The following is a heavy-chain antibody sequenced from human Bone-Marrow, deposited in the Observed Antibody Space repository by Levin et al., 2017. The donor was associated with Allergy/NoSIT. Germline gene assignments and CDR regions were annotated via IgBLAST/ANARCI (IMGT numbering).Heavy chain of an antibody. D-gene: IGHD1-26*01. Sequence: SETLSLTCTVSGGSISSYYWSWIRQPPGKGLEWIGYIYYIGSTNYNPSLKSRVTISVDTSKNQFSLRLSSVTAADTAVYYCARGRVIVGTTNYFYGMDVWGQGTTVTVSS. J-gene: IGHJ6*02. V-gene: IGHV4-59*01. CDR1: GGSISSYY. CDR2: IYYIGST. CDR3: ARGRVIVGTTNYFYGMDV.